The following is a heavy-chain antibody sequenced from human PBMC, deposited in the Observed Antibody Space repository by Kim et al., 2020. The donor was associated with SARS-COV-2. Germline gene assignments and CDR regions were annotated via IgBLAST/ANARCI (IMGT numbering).Heavy chain of an antibody. CDR1: GFTFSSYE. J-gene: IGHJ6*04. D-gene: IGHD2-2*01. Sequence: GGSLRLSCAASGFTFSSYEMNWVRQAPGKGLEWVSYISSSGSTIYYADSVKGRFTISRDNAKNSLYLQMNSLRAEDTAVYYCARYPRVYCSSTSCPSPEVVDVWGKGTTVTVSS. CDR3: ARYPRVYCSSTSCPSPEVVDV. CDR2: ISSSGSTI. V-gene: IGHV3-48*03.